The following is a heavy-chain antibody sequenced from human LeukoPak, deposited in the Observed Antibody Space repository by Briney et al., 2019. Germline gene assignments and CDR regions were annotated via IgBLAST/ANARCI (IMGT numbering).Heavy chain of an antibody. CDR1: GFTFSSYD. CDR2: IGTAGDT. Sequence: GGSLRLSCAASGFTFSSYDMHWVRQATGKGLEWVSAIGTAGDTYYPGSVKGRFTISRENAKNSLYLQMNSLRAGDTAVYYCARGPPLWSSSGWYELWGQGTLVTVSS. V-gene: IGHV3-13*01. D-gene: IGHD6-19*01. J-gene: IGHJ5*02. CDR3: ARGPPLWSSSGWYEL.